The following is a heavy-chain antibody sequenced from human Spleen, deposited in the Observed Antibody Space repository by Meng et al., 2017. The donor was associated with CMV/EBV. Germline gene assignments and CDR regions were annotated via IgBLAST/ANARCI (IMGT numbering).Heavy chain of an antibody. CDR1: GYTFTGYN. D-gene: IGHD3-22*01. CDR2: INPNSGGT. V-gene: IGHV1-2*02. CDR3: ARTHYDSSGYSLDY. J-gene: IGHJ4*02. Sequence: SGYTFTGYNMHWVRQAPGQGLEWMGWINPNSGGTKYAQKFQGRVTMTRDTSISTAYMELSRLRSDDTAVYYCARTHYDSSGYSLDYWGQGTLVTVSS.